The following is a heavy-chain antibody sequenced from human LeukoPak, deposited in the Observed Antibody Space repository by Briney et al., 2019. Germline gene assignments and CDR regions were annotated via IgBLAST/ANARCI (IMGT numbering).Heavy chain of an antibody. D-gene: IGHD1-26*01. V-gene: IGHV4-39*01. J-gene: IGHJ3*02. CDR3: ALGWDAFDI. CDR1: GGSISSSSYY. Sequence: SETLSLTCTVSGGSISSSSYYWGWVRQPPGKGLEWIGSIYYSGSTYYSPSLKSRVTISVDTSKNQFFLKLSSVTAADTAVYYCALGWDAFDIWGQGTMVTVSS. CDR2: IYYSGST.